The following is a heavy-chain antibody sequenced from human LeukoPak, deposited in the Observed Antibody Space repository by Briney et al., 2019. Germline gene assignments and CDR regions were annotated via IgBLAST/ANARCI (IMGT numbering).Heavy chain of an antibody. CDR2: MRGGGLST. J-gene: IGHJ4*02. CDR1: DSNIGTYA. D-gene: IGHD6-6*01. CDR3: AKDRISGQGGAARILDY. V-gene: IGHV3-23*01. Sequence: GGSLRLACGAPDSNIGTYAVTWVRQVPGKCLEWFCGMRGGGLSTYYSRSVKGRFTISRDTSKNTFYLEMNSLGADDTALYYCAKDRISGQGGAARILDYWGQGILVTVSS.